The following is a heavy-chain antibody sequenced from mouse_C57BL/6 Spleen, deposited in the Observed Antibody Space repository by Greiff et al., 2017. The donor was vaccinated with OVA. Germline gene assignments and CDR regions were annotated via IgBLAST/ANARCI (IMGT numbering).Heavy chain of an antibody. J-gene: IGHJ2*01. D-gene: IGHD1-1*01. CDR1: GYSITSGYY. CDR2: ISYDGSN. CDR3: ARGHYYGSSYGKYFDY. Sequence: ESGPGLVKPSQSLSLTCSVTGYSITSGYYWNWIRQFPGNKLEWMGYISYDGSNNYNPSLKNRISITRDTSKNQFFLKLNSVTTEDTATYYGARGHYYGSSYGKYFDYWGQGTTLTVSS. V-gene: IGHV3-6*01.